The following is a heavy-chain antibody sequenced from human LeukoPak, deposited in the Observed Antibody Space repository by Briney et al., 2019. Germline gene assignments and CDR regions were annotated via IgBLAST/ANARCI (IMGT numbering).Heavy chain of an antibody. CDR2: IYYSGST. Sequence: KSSETLSLTCTVSGGSISSYYWSWIRQPTGKGLEWIGYIYYSGSTNYNPSLKSRVTISVDTSKNQFSLKLSSVTAADTAVYYCARQGIQLWRGAYDAFDIWGQGTMVTVSS. CDR3: ARQGIQLWRGAYDAFDI. V-gene: IGHV4-59*08. CDR1: GGSISSYY. J-gene: IGHJ3*02. D-gene: IGHD5-18*01.